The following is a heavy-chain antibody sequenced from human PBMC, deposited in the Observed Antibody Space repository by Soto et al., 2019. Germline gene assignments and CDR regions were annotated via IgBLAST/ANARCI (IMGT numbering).Heavy chain of an antibody. CDR1: GYTFTSYA. D-gene: IGHD5-18*01. V-gene: IGHV1-3*01. J-gene: IGHJ4*02. CDR2: INAGNGNT. CDR3: ARARASAMAPDDY. Sequence: PSVKVSCKASGYTFTSYAMHWVRQAPGQRLEWMGWINAGNGNTKYSQKFQGRVTITRDTSASTAYMELSSLRSEDTAVYYCARARASAMAPDDYWGQGTLVTVSS.